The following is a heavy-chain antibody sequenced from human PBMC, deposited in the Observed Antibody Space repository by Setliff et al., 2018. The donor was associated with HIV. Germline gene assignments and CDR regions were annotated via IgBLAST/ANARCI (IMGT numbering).Heavy chain of an antibody. D-gene: IGHD3-10*01. J-gene: IGHJ6*03. CDR3: ARGLVNLSRYYYYYMDV. V-gene: IGHV4-61*02. CDR2: IHTTGSP. Sequence: SETLSLTCTVSGGSINSGIYYWTWIRQPAGKGLEWIGSIHTTGSPKNNPSLQSRVSISIDMAKSLFSLELSSVTAADTAVYCCARGLVNLSRYYYYYMDVWGKGTTVTVSS. CDR1: GGSINSGIYY.